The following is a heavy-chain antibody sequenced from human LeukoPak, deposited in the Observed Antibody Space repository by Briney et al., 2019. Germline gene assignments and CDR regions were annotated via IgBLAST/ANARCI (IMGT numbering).Heavy chain of an antibody. CDR1: RGTFSSYT. Sequence: SVKVSCKASRGTFSSYTISWVRQAPGQGLEWMGRIIPILGIANYAQKFQGRVTITADKSTSTAYMELSSLRSEDTAVYYCARDLNDFWSGNNWFDPWGQGTLVTVSS. D-gene: IGHD3-3*01. CDR2: IIPILGIA. J-gene: IGHJ5*02. CDR3: ARDLNDFWSGNNWFDP. V-gene: IGHV1-69*04.